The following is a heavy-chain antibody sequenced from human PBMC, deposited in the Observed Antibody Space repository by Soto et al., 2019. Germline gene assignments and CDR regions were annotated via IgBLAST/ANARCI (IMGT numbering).Heavy chain of an antibody. Sequence: SETLSLTCTVSGDSVSSGSYYWNWIRQPPGKGLEWIGYIYYSGSTNYNPSLKSRVTISVDTSKNPYSLMLSSVTTADTAVYYFGATAWQQAFHYLGQGTLVAVSS. J-gene: IGHJ4*02. V-gene: IGHV4-61*01. D-gene: IGHD5-12*01. CDR3: GATAWQQAFHY. CDR1: GDSVSSGSYY. CDR2: IYYSGST.